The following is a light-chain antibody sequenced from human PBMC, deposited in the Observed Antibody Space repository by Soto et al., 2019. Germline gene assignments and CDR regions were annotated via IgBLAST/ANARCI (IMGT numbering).Light chain of an antibody. Sequence: QSVLTQPPSVSEAPRQRVTISCSGGSSNIGNNAVNWYQQLPGKAPKLLIYYDDLLPSGVSDRFSGSKSGTSAPLAIIGLQSEDEADYYCAAWDDSLNGQVFGTGTKVTVL. CDR2: YDD. J-gene: IGLJ1*01. CDR1: SSNIGNNA. CDR3: AAWDDSLNGQV. V-gene: IGLV1-36*01.